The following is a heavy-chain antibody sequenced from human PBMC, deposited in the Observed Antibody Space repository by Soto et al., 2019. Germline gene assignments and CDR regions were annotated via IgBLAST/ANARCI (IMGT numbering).Heavy chain of an antibody. CDR1: GFTFSSYA. D-gene: IGHD6-19*01. CDR3: AKLIAVAGARPADY. CDR2: IGDSGGST. Sequence: EVQLLESGGGLVQPGGSLRLSCAASGFTFSSYAMSWVRQAPGKGLEWVSAIGDSGGSTYYADSVKGRFTISRDISKNTLYLQMNSLRVEDTAVYYCAKLIAVAGARPADYWGQGALVTVSS. V-gene: IGHV3-23*01. J-gene: IGHJ4*02.